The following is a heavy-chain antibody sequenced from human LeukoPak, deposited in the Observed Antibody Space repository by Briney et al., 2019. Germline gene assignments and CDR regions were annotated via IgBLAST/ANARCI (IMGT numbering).Heavy chain of an antibody. CDR3: ASTGGGSGSYYNVKFDY. D-gene: IGHD3-10*01. CDR1: GGSISSGSYY. J-gene: IGHJ4*02. Sequence: SETLSLTCTVSGGSISSGSYYWSWIRQPAGKGLEWIGRIYTSGSTNYNPSLKSRVTISVDTSKNQFSLKLSSVTAAGTAVYYCASTGGGSGSYYNVKFDYWGQGTLVTVSS. CDR2: IYTSGST. V-gene: IGHV4-61*02.